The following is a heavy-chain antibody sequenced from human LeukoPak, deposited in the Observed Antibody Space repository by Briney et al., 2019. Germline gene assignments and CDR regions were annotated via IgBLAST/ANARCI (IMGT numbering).Heavy chain of an antibody. J-gene: IGHJ3*02. V-gene: IGHV4-4*09. D-gene: IGHD3-22*01. CDR3: ARGYYYDSSGYYYPDAFDI. Sequence: SETLSLTCTVSGGSISSYYWSWIRQPPGKGLEWIGYIYTSGSTNYNPSLKSRVTISVDTSKNQFSLKLSSVTAADTAMYYCARGYYYDSSGYYYPDAFDIWGQGTMVTVSS. CDR2: IYTSGST. CDR1: GGSISSYY.